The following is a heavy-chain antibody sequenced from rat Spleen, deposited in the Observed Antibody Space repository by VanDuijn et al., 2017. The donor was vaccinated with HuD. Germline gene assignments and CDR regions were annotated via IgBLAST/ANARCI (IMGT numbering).Heavy chain of an antibody. CDR3: ATYSDYATSPFAY. V-gene: IGHV5-25*01. CDR2: IRTGGGDT. D-gene: IGHD1-6*01. Sequence: EVQLVESGGGLVQPGSPLKLSCAASGFTFSANWLNWIRQAPGKGLEWVATIRTGGGDTYYRDSVRGRFTLSRDNAKSTLYLQMDSLRSEDTATYYCATYSDYATSPFAYWGRGALVTVSS. CDR1: GFTFSANW. J-gene: IGHJ3*01.